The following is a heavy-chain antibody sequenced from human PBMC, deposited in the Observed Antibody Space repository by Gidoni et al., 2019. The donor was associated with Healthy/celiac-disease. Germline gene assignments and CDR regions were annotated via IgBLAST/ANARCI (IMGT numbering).Heavy chain of an antibody. CDR1: GFTFSSYA. CDR3: AKAPLSSWSPWDY. J-gene: IGHJ4*02. V-gene: IGHV3-23*04. D-gene: IGHD6-13*01. Sequence: EVQLVESGGGLVQPGGSLRLSCAASGFTFSSYAMRCVSQAPGQGLEWVLAMSGSGGSTYYEDSGKGRFTISRDNSKNTLYLQMNSLRAEDTAVYYGAKAPLSSWSPWDYWGQGTLVTVSS. CDR2: MSGSGGST.